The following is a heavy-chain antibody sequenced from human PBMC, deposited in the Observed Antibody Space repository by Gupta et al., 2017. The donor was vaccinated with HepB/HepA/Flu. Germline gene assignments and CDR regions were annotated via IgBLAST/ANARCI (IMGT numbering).Heavy chain of an antibody. J-gene: IGHJ4*02. Sequence: EVQVVESGGGLVQPGGSLRLSCAASGFTLSSYRMHWVRQAPGKGLVWVSRIKEHVNCRNHGGSGRGRFTISRDGAKNTLSLQRNSLRTEDTALYYGERDFGEPIDSWCQGTLVTVPS. CDR1: GFTLSSYR. D-gene: IGHD3-10*01. CDR3: ERDFGEPIDS. CDR2: IKEHVNCR. V-gene: IGHV3-74*01.